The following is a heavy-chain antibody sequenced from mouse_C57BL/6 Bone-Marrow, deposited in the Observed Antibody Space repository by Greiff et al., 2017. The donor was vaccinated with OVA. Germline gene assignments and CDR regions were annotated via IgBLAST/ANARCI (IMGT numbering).Heavy chain of an antibody. D-gene: IGHD2-5*01. V-gene: IGHV1-55*01. Sequence: VQLQQPGAELVKPGASVKMSCKASGYTFTSYWITWVKQRPGQGLEWIGDIYPGSGSTNYNEKFKSKATLTVDTSSSTAYMQLSSLTSEDSAVYYCARSGYSNYGDYYAMDYWGQGTSVTVSS. J-gene: IGHJ4*01. CDR1: GYTFTSYW. CDR2: IYPGSGST. CDR3: ARSGYSNYGDYYAMDY.